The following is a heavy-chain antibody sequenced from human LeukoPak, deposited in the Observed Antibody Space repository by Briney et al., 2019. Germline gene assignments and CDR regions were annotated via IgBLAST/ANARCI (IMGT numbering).Heavy chain of an antibody. CDR3: AREATYNYAYAIDY. Sequence: GGSLRLSCAGSGFTFSRYWMTWVRQAPGKGLEWVANLKYDASETHYVDSVKGRFIISRDNAKNSLYLQMNSLRADDTAVYYCAREATYNYAYAIDYWGQGILVTVSS. D-gene: IGHD5-18*01. J-gene: IGHJ4*02. CDR1: GFTFSRYW. V-gene: IGHV3-7*01. CDR2: LKYDASET.